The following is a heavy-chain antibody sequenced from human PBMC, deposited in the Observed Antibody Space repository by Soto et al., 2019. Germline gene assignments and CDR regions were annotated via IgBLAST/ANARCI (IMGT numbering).Heavy chain of an antibody. V-gene: IGHV3-7*05. CDR3: ARGDFYDSSGSFADAFDI. D-gene: IGHD3-22*01. CDR2: IKQDGSET. Sequence: GGSLRLSCAASGFTFNRYWMSWVRQAPGKGLEWVANIKQDGSETYYVDSVKGRFTLSRDNAKNSLHLQMNSLRAEDTAVYYCARGDFYDSSGSFADAFDIWGQGTMVTVSS. CDR1: GFTFNRYW. J-gene: IGHJ3*02.